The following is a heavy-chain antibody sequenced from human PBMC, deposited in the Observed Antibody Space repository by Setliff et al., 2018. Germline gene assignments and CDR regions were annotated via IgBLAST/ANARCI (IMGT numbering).Heavy chain of an antibody. CDR3: ARDPQREVYQYGMDV. Sequence: ASVKVSCKASGYTFTRYYMYWVRQAPGQGLEWMGIINVSGGSASYAEKFQGRVTMTRDTSTSTIYMELASLIYDDTAVYYCARDPQREVYQYGMDVWGQGTTVTVSS. CDR2: INVSGGSA. D-gene: IGHD6-19*01. CDR1: GYTFTRYY. V-gene: IGHV1-46*01. J-gene: IGHJ6*02.